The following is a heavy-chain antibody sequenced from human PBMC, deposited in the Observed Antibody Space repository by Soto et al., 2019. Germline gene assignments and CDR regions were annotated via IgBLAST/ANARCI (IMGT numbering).Heavy chain of an antibody. D-gene: IGHD4-4*01. CDR1: GYTFTGYY. CDR2: INPNSGGT. V-gene: IGHV1-2*02. J-gene: IGHJ4*02. Sequence: ASVKVSCKACGYTFTGYYMPWVRQAPGQRLEWMGWINPNSGGTNYAQKFQGRVTMTRDTSISTAYMELSRLRSDDTAVYYCARDAAREGSNYAPFDYWGRGPLVTV. CDR3: ARDAAREGSNYAPFDY.